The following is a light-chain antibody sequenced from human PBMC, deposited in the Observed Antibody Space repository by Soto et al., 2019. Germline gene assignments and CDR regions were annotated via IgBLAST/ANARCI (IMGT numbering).Light chain of an antibody. CDR3: QQYGSSPFA. CDR2: DAS. CDR1: QIVSSY. Sequence: EIVLTQSPATLSLSPGERATLSCRASQIVSSYLAWYQQKPGQAPRLLIYDASNRATGIPARFSGSGSGTDFTLTISRLEPEDFAVYYCQQYGSSPFAFGQGTRLEI. J-gene: IGKJ5*01. V-gene: IGKV3-20*01.